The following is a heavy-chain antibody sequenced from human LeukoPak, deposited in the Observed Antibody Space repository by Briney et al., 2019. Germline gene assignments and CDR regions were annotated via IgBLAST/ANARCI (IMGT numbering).Heavy chain of an antibody. V-gene: IGHV3-23*01. CDR1: GFTFSSYA. CDR3: AKVHYDSGSY. Sequence: GGSLRLSCAASGFTFSSYAMNWVRQAPGKGLEWVSSISGSGGSTYYADSVKGRFTISRDNSKNTLYLQMNSLRADDTAVYYCAKVHYDSGSYWGQGTLVTVSS. J-gene: IGHJ4*02. D-gene: IGHD3-10*01. CDR2: ISGSGGST.